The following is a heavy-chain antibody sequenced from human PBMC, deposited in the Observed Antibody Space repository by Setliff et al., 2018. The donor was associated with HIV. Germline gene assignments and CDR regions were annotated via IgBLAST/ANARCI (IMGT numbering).Heavy chain of an antibody. D-gene: IGHD3-22*01. CDR3: ASRPYSYDYSGRVFDF. CDR1: GGSITSSTYY. V-gene: IGHV4-39*01. CDR2: ISHGST. Sequence: PSETLSLTCTVSGGSITSSTYYWGWIRQPPGKGLEYIGSISHGSTYYTPSLDSRVTISVDTSKNQFSLRLTSVTAADTAVYYCASRPYSYDYSGRVFDFWGQGALVTVSS. J-gene: IGHJ4*02.